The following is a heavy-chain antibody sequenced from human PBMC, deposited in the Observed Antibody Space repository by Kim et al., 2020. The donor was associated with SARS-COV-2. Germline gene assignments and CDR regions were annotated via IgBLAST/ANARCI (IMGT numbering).Heavy chain of an antibody. Sequence: QKFQERVPITRDTSASTAYMELSSLRSEDTAVYYCARDGTTRNGGYYFDYWGQGALVTVSS. V-gene: IGHV1-3*01. J-gene: IGHJ4*02. CDR3: ARDGTTRNGGYYFDY. D-gene: IGHD1-1*01.